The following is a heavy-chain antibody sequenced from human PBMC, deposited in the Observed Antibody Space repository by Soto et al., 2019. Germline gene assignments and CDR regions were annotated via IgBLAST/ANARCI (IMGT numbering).Heavy chain of an antibody. D-gene: IGHD2-8*02. CDR2: IDHLGRT. V-gene: IGHV4-34*01. Sequence: SETLSLTCAVYGGSFSSFYWTWIRQPPGKGPEWVGEIDHLGRTKYNPSLKSRVTISVHTSKNQFSLKLTSVTAADTAVYYCARDKITGLFDYWGQGTLVTVSS. CDR3: ARDKITGLFDY. J-gene: IGHJ4*02. CDR1: GGSFSSFY.